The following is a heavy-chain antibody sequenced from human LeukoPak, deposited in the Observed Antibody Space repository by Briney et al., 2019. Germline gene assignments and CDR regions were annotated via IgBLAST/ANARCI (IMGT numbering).Heavy chain of an antibody. CDR3: ARTHYGGNSETFDY. Sequence: SVKVSCEASGGTFSSYAISWVRQAPGQGLEWMGGIIPIFGTANYAQKFQGRVTITADESTSTAYMELSSLRSEDTAVYYCARTHYGGNSETFDYWGQGTLVTVSS. CDR1: GGTFSSYA. CDR2: IIPIFGTA. D-gene: IGHD4-23*01. V-gene: IGHV1-69*13. J-gene: IGHJ4*02.